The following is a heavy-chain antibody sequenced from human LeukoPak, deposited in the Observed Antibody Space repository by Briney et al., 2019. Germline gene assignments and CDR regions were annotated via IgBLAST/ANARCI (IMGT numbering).Heavy chain of an antibody. V-gene: IGHV1-8*01. CDR3: ARERERRDILTGYYYYYGMDV. CDR2: MSPNSGNT. J-gene: IGHJ6*02. D-gene: IGHD3-9*01. CDR1: GYTFTSYD. Sequence: GASVKASCKASGYTFTSYDINWVRQATGQGFEWMGWMSPNSGNTGYAQKFQGRVTMTRNTSISTAYMELSSLRSEDTAVYYCARERERRDILTGYYYYYGMDVRGQGTTVTVSS.